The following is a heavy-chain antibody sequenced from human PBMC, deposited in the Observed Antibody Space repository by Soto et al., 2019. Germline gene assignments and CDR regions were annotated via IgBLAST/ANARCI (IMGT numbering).Heavy chain of an antibody. V-gene: IGHV1-2*04. CDR1: GYTFTGYY. CDR2: INPNSGGT. CDR3: ARDQTVSAYYYGMDV. J-gene: IGHJ6*02. Sequence: QVQLVQSGAEVKKPGASVKVSCKASGYTFTGYYMHWVRQATGQGLEWMGWINPNSGGTNYAQKFKGWVTMTRDTSISTAYMELSRLRSDDTAVYYCARDQTVSAYYYGMDVWGQGTTVTVSS. D-gene: IGHD4-17*01.